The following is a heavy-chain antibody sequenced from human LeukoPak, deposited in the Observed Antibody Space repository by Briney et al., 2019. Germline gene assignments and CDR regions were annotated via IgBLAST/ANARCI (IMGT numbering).Heavy chain of an antibody. D-gene: IGHD2/OR15-2a*01. Sequence: LSLTCAVSGDSISSDIWWNWVRQAPGKGLEWVAVISYDGSNEYFADSVKGRFTVSRDNSKNTLYLRTNSLRPEDTAVYYCAKDLGVGAYLLFDYITSGLDSWGQGTLVTVSS. J-gene: IGHJ4*02. V-gene: IGHV3-30*18. CDR2: ISYDGSNE. CDR1: GDSISSDI. CDR3: AKDLGVGAYLLFDYITSGLDS.